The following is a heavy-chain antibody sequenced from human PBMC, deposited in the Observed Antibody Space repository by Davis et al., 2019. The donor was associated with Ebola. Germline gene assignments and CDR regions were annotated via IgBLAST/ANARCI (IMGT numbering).Heavy chain of an antibody. CDR1: GFTFSSYA. J-gene: IGHJ4*01. CDR3: ARWGQGSSWHVDY. V-gene: IGHV3-30-3*01. Sequence: GESLKISCAASGFTFSSYAMHWVRQAPGKGLEWVAVISHDGSNKFYADSVKGRFTVSRDNSKNTLYLQMNSLRAEDTAVYYCARWGQGSSWHVDYWGQGTLVTVSS. CDR2: ISHDGSNK. D-gene: IGHD6-13*01.